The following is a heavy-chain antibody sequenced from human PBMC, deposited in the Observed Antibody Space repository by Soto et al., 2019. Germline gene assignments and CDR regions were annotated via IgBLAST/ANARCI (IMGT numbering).Heavy chain of an antibody. D-gene: IGHD2-2*01. CDR3: ARDSVGTRGQIVVVPAAMSDY. CDR1: GYTFTSYG. Sequence: ASVKVSCKASGYTFTSYGISWVRQAPGQGLEWMGWISAYNGNTNYAQKLQGRVTMTTDTSTSTAYMELRSLRSDDTAVYYCARDSVGTRGQIVVVPAAMSDYWGQGTLVTVSS. CDR2: ISAYNGNT. J-gene: IGHJ4*02. V-gene: IGHV1-18*01.